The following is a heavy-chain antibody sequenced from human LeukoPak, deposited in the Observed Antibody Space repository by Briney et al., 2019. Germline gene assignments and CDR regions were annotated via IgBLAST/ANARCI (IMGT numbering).Heavy chain of an antibody. D-gene: IGHD3-16*02. CDR3: ASLRLGELSFEYYFDY. V-gene: IGHV1-46*01. CDR2: INPSGGST. Sequence: ASVKVSCKASGYTFTSYYIHWVRQAPGQGLEWMGLINPSGGSTNYARKFQGRVTMTRDTSTSTAYMELSSLRSEDTAVYYCASLRLGELSFEYYFDYWGQGTLVTVSS. J-gene: IGHJ4*02. CDR1: GYTFTSYY.